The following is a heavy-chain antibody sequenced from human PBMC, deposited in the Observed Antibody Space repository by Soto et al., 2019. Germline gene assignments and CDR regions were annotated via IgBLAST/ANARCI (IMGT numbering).Heavy chain of an antibody. CDR1: GYTFTSYA. J-gene: IGHJ4*02. D-gene: IGHD5-18*01. CDR3: AVDTAMVYSTDFDY. Sequence: ASVKVSCKASGYTFTSYAMHWVRQAPGQRLEWMGWINAGNGNTKYSQKFQGRVTITRDTSASTAYMELSSLRSEDTAVYYCAVDTAMVYSTDFDYWGQGTLVTVSS. CDR2: INAGNGNT. V-gene: IGHV1-3*01.